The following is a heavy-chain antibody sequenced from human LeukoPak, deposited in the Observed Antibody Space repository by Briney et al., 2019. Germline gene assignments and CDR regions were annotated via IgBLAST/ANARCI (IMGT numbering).Heavy chain of an antibody. V-gene: IGHV1-18*01. CDR3: ARDPNHYYGSGSYFDY. J-gene: IGHJ4*02. CDR2: ISAYNGNT. Sequence: GASVKVSCKASGYTFTSYGISWVRQAPGQGLEWMGWISAYNGNTNYAQKLQGRVTMTTDTSTSTAYMELRSLRSDDTAVYYCARDPNHYYGSGSYFDYWGQGTLVTVSS. CDR1: GYTFTSYG. D-gene: IGHD3-10*01.